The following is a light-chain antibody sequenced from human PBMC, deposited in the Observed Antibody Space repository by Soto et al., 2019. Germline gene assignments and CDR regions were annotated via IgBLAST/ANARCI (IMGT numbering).Light chain of an antibody. CDR1: QSVSSN. CDR2: GAS. CDR3: PQENNWPPLT. Sequence: EIVMTQSPATLSVSPGERATLSCRASQSVSSNLAWFQQKPGQAPRLLIYGASTRATGIPARFSGGGSGTDFTIPISSLTSEYFAVYYCPQENNWPPLTFGGGTKVEI. V-gene: IGKV3-15*01. J-gene: IGKJ4*01.